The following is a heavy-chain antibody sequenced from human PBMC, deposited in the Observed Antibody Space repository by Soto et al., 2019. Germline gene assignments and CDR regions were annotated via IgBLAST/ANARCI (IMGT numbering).Heavy chain of an antibody. CDR2: IYFRGST. V-gene: IGHV4-59*12. J-gene: IGHJ6*02. CDR1: GGSISSYY. D-gene: IGHD3-9*01. Sequence: SETLSLTCTVSGGSISSYYWSWIRQPPGKGLEWIGYIYFRGSTNYNPSLKSRVTISVDTSKNQFSLKLSSVTAADTAVYYCARGRHILTGYYKGKYYYYGMDVWGQGTTVTVSS. CDR3: ARGRHILTGYYKGKYYYYGMDV.